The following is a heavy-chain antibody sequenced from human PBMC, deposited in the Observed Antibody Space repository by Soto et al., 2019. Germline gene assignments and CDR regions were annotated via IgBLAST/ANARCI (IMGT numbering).Heavy chain of an antibody. V-gene: IGHV4-59*01. J-gene: IGHJ4*02. D-gene: IGHD3-22*01. CDR1: GGSINYYY. Sequence: PSETLSLTCTVSGGSINYYYWNWIRQPPGKELERIGSIYYSGSTNYNPSLKCRVTISIDTSKNQFSLKLNSVTAADTAVYYCARGPSPSGYLARQPHLSSDFYFDYWGQGTLVTVSS. CDR2: IYYSGST. CDR3: ARGPSPSGYLARQPHLSSDFYFDY.